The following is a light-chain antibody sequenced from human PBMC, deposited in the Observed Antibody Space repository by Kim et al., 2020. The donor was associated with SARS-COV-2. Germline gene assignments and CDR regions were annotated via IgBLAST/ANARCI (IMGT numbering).Light chain of an antibody. CDR2: DLS. Sequence: PVQSIAIPCTETSRDIGGSNSVSCYPHPPRKPPQLMIYDLSNRPSGVSNRFSGSKSGNTASLTISGLQADDEADYYCSSYTSRIVFGGGTQLTVL. J-gene: IGLJ2*01. CDR1: SRDIGGSNS. V-gene: IGLV2-14*03. CDR3: SSYTSRIV.